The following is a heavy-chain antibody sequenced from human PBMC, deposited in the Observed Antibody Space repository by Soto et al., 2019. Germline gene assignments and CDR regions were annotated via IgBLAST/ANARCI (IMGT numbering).Heavy chain of an antibody. CDR1: GGSISSGGYY. D-gene: IGHD2-15*01. Sequence: SETLSLTCTVSGGSISSGGYYWSWIRQHPGKGLEWIGYIYYSGSTYYNPSLKSRVTISVDTSKNQFSLKLSSVTAADTAVYYCARGYCSGGSCYYDYWGQGTLVTVSS. CDR2: IYYSGST. V-gene: IGHV4-31*03. CDR3: ARGYCSGGSCYYDY. J-gene: IGHJ4*02.